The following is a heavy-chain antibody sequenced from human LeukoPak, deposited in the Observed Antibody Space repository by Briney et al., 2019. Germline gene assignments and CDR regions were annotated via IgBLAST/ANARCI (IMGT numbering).Heavy chain of an antibody. D-gene: IGHD3-22*01. V-gene: IGHV3-23*01. CDR2: ISGRGGT. J-gene: IGHJ4*02. CDR3: AKGRDYYYDSSGSFDS. Sequence: GGSLRLSCAASGFTFSSYAMSWVRQAPGKGLEWVSGISGRGGTDYADSVKGRFTICRDSSKNSLYLQMNSLRAEDTAVYYCAKGRDYYYDSSGSFDSWGQGTLVTVSS. CDR1: GFTFSSYA.